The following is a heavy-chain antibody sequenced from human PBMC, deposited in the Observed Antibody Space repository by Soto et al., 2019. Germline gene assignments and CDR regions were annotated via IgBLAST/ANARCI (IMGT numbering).Heavy chain of an antibody. Sequence: QVQLVQSGAEVKKPGASVKVSCKASGYTFTSYYMQWVRQAPGQGLEWMGIINPSGGSTSYAQKFQGRVTMTRDTSTSTVYMELSSLRSEDTAVYYCARPDIVVVPAASRYYGRTYGMDVWGQGTTVTVSS. J-gene: IGHJ6*02. D-gene: IGHD2-2*01. V-gene: IGHV1-46*01. CDR1: GYTFTSYY. CDR2: INPSGGST. CDR3: ARPDIVVVPAASRYYGRTYGMDV.